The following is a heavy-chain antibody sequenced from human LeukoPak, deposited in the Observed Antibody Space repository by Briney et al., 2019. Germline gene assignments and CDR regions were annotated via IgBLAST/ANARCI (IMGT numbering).Heavy chain of an antibody. CDR3: ARDPPEIYSSGWYGFDY. CDR2: ITNDGSST. Sequence: GGSLRLSCAASGLTFSSHWMHWVRQAPGKGLVWVSRITNDGSSTTYADSVKGRFTISRDNSKNTLYLQMNSLRAEDTAVYYCARDPPEIYSSGWYGFDYWGQGTLVTVSS. J-gene: IGHJ4*02. CDR1: GLTFSSHW. V-gene: IGHV3-74*01. D-gene: IGHD6-19*01.